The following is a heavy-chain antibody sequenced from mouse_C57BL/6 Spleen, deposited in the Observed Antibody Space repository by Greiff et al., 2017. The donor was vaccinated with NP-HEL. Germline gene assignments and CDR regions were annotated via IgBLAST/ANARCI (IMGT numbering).Heavy chain of an antibody. J-gene: IGHJ2*01. Sequence: EVQGVESGGGLVKPGGSLKLSCAASGFTFSDYGMHWVRQAPEKGLEWVAYISSGSSTIYYADTVKGRFTISRDNAKNTLFLQMTSLRSEDTAMYYCARGRTVVAPDYFDYWGQGTTLTVSS. CDR1: GFTFSDYG. V-gene: IGHV5-17*01. CDR3: ARGRTVVAPDYFDY. CDR2: ISSGSSTI. D-gene: IGHD1-1*01.